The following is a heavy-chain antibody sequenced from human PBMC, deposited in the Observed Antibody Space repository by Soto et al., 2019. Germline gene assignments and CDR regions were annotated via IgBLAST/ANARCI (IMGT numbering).Heavy chain of an antibody. V-gene: IGHV4-34*01. D-gene: IGHD1-26*01. CDR2: INHSGST. Sequence: SETLSLTCAVYGGSFSGYYWSWIRQPPGKGLEWIGEINHSGSTNYNPSLKSRVTISVDMSKNQFSLKLSSVTAADTAVYYCARHSPFIVGATKDYWGQGTLVTVSS. CDR1: GGSFSGYY. CDR3: ARHSPFIVGATKDY. J-gene: IGHJ4*02.